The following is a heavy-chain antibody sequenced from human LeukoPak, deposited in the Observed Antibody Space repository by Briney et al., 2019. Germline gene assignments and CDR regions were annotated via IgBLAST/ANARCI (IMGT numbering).Heavy chain of an antibody. CDR1: GFTFSSYA. Sequence: GGSLRLSCVASGFTFSSYAMSWVRQAPGKGLEWVSAISGSSGNTHYADSVKGRFTISRDNSKNTLYLQMNSLRAEDTAIYYCAKPARVGAVDYWGQGTLVTVSS. V-gene: IGHV3-23*01. CDR3: AKPARVGAVDY. D-gene: IGHD6-13*01. J-gene: IGHJ4*02. CDR2: ISGSSGNT.